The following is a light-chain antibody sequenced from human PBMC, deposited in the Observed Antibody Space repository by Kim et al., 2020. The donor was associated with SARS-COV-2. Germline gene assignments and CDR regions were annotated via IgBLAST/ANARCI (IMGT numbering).Light chain of an antibody. Sequence: VLTQSPGTLSLSPGERATLSCRASQTVRSGYLAWYQLKSGQAPRLVMYDASSRAAGIPDRFSGSGSGTDFTLTISRLEPEDFAVYYCQQYTSSPITFGQGTRLEIK. V-gene: IGKV3-20*01. CDR2: DAS. CDR3: QQYTSSPIT. J-gene: IGKJ5*01. CDR1: QTVRSGY.